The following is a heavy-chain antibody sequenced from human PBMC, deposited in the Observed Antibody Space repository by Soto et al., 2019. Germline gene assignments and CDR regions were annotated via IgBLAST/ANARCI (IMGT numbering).Heavy chain of an antibody. CDR1: GGSISSGDYY. Sequence: SETLSLTCTVSGGSISSGDYYWSWIRQPPGKGLEWIGYIYYSGSTYYNPSLKSRVTISVDTSKNQFSLKLSSVTAADTAVYYCARGSYYYDSSGYYFDYWGQGTLVT. CDR3: ARGSYYYDSSGYYFDY. CDR2: IYYSGST. V-gene: IGHV4-30-4*01. D-gene: IGHD3-22*01. J-gene: IGHJ4*02.